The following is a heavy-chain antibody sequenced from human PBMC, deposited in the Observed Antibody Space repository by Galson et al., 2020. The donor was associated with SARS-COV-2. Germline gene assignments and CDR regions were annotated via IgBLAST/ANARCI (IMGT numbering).Heavy chain of an antibody. CDR3: ARGYVKADF. D-gene: IGHD2-2*01. CDR1: GFNFSDYY. CDR2: ISGSERSL. Sequence: KIGESLKISCVASGFNFSDYYMTWIRQAPGKGLEWISYISGSERSLYNAAAVKDRFTISRDNAKNSFFLQMNNLRGDDTAVYYCARGYVKADFWGRGTLVTVSS. J-gene: IGHJ2*01. V-gene: IGHV3-11*01.